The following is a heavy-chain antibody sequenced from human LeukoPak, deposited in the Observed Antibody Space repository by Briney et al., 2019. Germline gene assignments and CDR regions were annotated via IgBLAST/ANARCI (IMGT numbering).Heavy chain of an antibody. D-gene: IGHD5-24*01. J-gene: IGHJ3*02. CDR2: ISGSGGST. Sequence: GGTLRLSCAASGFTFSSYGMRWVRQAPGKGLEWVSAISGSGGSTYYADSVKGRFTISRDNSKNTLYLQMHSLRAEDTAVYYCAKMKRWLQFGAFDIWSQGTMVTVSS. CDR1: GFTFSSYG. V-gene: IGHV3-23*01. CDR3: AKMKRWLQFGAFDI.